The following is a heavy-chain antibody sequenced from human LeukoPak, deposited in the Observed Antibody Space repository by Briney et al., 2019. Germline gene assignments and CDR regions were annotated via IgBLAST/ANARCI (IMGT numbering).Heavy chain of an antibody. CDR1: GFTFSSYA. CDR2: ISGSGGST. D-gene: IGHD5-12*01. Sequence: GGSLRLSCAASGFTFSSYAMSWVRQARGKGLEGVSAISGSGGSTYYTDSVKGRFTISRDNSKNTLYLQMNSLTADDTAVYYCAPRLQDSTRAFDIWGQGTMVTVSS. V-gene: IGHV3-23*01. J-gene: IGHJ3*02. CDR3: APRLQDSTRAFDI.